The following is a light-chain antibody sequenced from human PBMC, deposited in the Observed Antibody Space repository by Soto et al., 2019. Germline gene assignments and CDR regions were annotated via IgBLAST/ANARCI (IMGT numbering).Light chain of an antibody. CDR3: QQLNSYPPT. V-gene: IGKV1-9*01. CDR2: AAS. J-gene: IGKJ3*01. Sequence: DIQLTQSPSFLSASVGDRVTITCRASQGISSYLAWYQQKPGKAPKLLIYAASTLQSWVPSMFSGSGSGTEFTLTISSLQPEDFATDYCQQLNSYPPTFGPGTKVDIK. CDR1: QGISSY.